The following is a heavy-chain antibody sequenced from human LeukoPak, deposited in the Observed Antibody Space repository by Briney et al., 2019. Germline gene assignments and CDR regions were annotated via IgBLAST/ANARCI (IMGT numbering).Heavy chain of an antibody. CDR3: ARAPTYYDYVWGSYRYTNSFDY. V-gene: IGHV4-34*01. Sequence: PSETLSLTCAVYGGSFSGYYWSWIRQPPGKGLEWIGEINHSGSTNYNPSLKSRVTISVDTSKNQFSLKLSSVTAADTAVYYCARAPTYYDYVWGSYRYTNSFDYWGQGTLVTVSS. J-gene: IGHJ4*02. CDR1: GGSFSGYY. D-gene: IGHD3-16*02. CDR2: INHSGST.